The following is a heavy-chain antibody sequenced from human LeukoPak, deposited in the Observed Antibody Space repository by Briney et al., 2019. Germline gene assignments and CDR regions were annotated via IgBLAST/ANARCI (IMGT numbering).Heavy chain of an antibody. J-gene: IGHJ4*02. Sequence: GASLRLSCAASGFTVSSYGMHWVRQAPGKGLEWVAVISYDGSNKYYADSVKGRFTISRDNSKNTLYLQMNSLRAEDTAVYYCAKDTISGYSGYDYFDYWGQGTLVTVSS. CDR2: ISYDGSNK. V-gene: IGHV3-30*18. CDR3: AKDTISGYSGYDYFDY. D-gene: IGHD5-12*01. CDR1: GFTVSSYG.